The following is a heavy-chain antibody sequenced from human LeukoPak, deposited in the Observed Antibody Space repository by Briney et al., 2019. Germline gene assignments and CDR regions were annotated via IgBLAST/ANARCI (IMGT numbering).Heavy chain of an antibody. CDR1: GLTFSSYA. CDR2: ISGSGGST. CDR3: AKDDCSSTSCLTRLAPDY. Sequence: GGSLRLSCAASGLTFSSYAMSWVRQAPGKGLEWVSAISGSGGSTYYADSVKGRFTISRDNSKNTLYLQMNSLRAEDTAVYYCAKDDCSSTSCLTRLAPDYWGQGTLVTVSS. V-gene: IGHV3-23*01. J-gene: IGHJ4*02. D-gene: IGHD2-2*01.